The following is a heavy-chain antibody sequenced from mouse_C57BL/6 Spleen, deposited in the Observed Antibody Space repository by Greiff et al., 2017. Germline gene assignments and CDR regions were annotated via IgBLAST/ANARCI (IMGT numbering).Heavy chain of an antibody. D-gene: IGHD2-14*01. Sequence: QVQLQQSGPELVKPGASVKLSCKASGYTFTSYDINWVKPRPGQGLEWIGWIYPRDGSTKYNEKFKGKATLTVDTSSSTAYMELHSLTSEDSAVYFCARSSIRYGGDFDVWGTGTTVTVSA. V-gene: IGHV1-85*01. J-gene: IGHJ1*03. CDR1: GYTFTSYD. CDR3: ARSSIRYGGDFDV. CDR2: IYPRDGST.